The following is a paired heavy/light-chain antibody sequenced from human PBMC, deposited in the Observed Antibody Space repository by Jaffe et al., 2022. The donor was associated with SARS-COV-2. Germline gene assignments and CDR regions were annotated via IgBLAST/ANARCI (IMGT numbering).Heavy chain of an antibody. Sequence: QVQLVESGGGVVQPGRSLRLSCAASGFTFSSYAMHWVRQAPGKGLEWVAVISYDGSNKYYADSVKGRFTISRDNSKNTLYLQMNSLRAEDTAVYYCAREPQPIYSGSYRPTDAFDIWGQGTMVTVSS. CDR3: AREPQPIYSGSYRPTDAFDI. V-gene: IGHV3-30-3*01. CDR1: GFTFSSYA. D-gene: IGHD1-26*01. J-gene: IGHJ3*02. CDR2: ISYDGSNK.
Light chain of an antibody. V-gene: IGLV3-9*01. CDR2: RDS. Sequence: SYELTQPLSVSVALGQTARITCGGNNIGSKNVHWYQQKPGQAPVLVIYRDSNRPSGIPERFSGSNSGNTATLTISRAQAGDEADYYCQVWDSSTPHAVFGGGTQLTVL. CDR3: QVWDSSTPHAV. J-gene: IGLJ7*01. CDR1: NIGSKN.